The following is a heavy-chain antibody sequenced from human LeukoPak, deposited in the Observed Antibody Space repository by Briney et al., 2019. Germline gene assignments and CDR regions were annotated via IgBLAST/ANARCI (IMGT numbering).Heavy chain of an antibody. CDR1: SDSMKGYG. CDR2: IYTTGST. Sequence: SETLSLTCTVSSDSMKGYGWSWFRQPAGRGLEWIGRIYTTGSTNYNPSLKSRVSMSVDKFKNQFSLKLSSVTAADTAVYYCARVVTPYWYLDLWGRGTLVSVSS. J-gene: IGHJ2*01. V-gene: IGHV4-4*07. CDR3: ARVVTPYWYLDL. D-gene: IGHD4-23*01.